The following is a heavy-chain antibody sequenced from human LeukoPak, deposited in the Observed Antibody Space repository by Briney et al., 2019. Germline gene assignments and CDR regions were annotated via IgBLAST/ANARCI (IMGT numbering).Heavy chain of an antibody. V-gene: IGHV3-23*01. CDR1: EFTFSNYA. D-gene: IGHD3-22*01. Sequence: GGSLRLSCAASEFTFSNYAMAWVRQAPGEGLEWVSGISGNGGKIYYADSVKGRFTISRDNSKNTLYLQMSSLRGEDPAVYFCAKRDYYDSSGYAPLFDYWGQGTLVTVSP. CDR2: ISGNGGKI. CDR3: AKRDYYDSSGYAPLFDY. J-gene: IGHJ4*02.